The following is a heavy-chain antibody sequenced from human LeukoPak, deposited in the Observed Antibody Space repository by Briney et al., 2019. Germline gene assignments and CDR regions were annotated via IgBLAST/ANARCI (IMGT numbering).Heavy chain of an antibody. J-gene: IGHJ4*02. CDR3: ARDRSPGAFDY. V-gene: IGHV3-72*01. Sequence: VGSLRLSCAASGFTFSDHYMDWVRQAPGKGLEWVGRSRNKANSYTTDYAASVKGRFTISRDDSKNSLYLQMNSLKTEDTAVYYCARDRSPGAFDYWGQGTLVTVSS. CDR2: SRNKANSYTT. CDR1: GFTFSDHY. D-gene: IGHD7-27*01.